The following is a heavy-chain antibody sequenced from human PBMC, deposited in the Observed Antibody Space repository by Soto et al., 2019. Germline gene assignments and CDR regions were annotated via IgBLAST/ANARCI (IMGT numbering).Heavy chain of an antibody. CDR3: ATYQRSSTSLEIYYYYCYGMDV. Sequence: QVQLVQSGAEVKKPGSSVKVSCKASGGTFSSYAISWVRQAPGQGLEWMGGIITISDTTNYAQKFQGRVTITADESTSTAYMEQSSLRSEDTAEYYCATYQRSSTSLEIYYYYCYGMDVWGEGTTVTVSS. V-gene: IGHV1-69*01. J-gene: IGHJ6*04. D-gene: IGHD2-2*01. CDR2: IITISDTT. CDR1: GGTFSSYA.